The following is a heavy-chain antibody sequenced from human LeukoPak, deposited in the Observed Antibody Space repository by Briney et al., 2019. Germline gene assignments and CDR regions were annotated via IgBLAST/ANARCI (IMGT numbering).Heavy chain of an antibody. CDR3: AKDETIVVVPAAMFDP. J-gene: IGHJ5*02. Sequence: TGGSLRLSCAASGFTFSSYAMHWVRQAPGKGLEWVAVISYDGSNKYYADSVKGRFTISRDNSKNTLYLQMNSLRAEDTAVYYCAKDETIVVVPAAMFDPWGQGTLVTVSS. V-gene: IGHV3-30-3*01. D-gene: IGHD2-2*01. CDR2: ISYDGSNK. CDR1: GFTFSSYA.